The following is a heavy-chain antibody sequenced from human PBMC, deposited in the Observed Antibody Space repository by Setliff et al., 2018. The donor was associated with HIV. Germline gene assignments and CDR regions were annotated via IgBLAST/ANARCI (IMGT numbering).Heavy chain of an antibody. D-gene: IGHD4-17*01. V-gene: IGHV4-34*01. CDR3: ATEEGTTVHRIGF. Sequence: PSETLSLTCAVYGGSFSGYYWSWIRQPPGKGLEWIGKINHSGSTSYNPSLKSRVTISVDTSKNQLSLKMTSVTAADTAVYYCATEEGTTVHRIGFWGQGTLVTVSS. CDR2: INHSGST. J-gene: IGHJ4*02. CDR1: GGSFSGYY.